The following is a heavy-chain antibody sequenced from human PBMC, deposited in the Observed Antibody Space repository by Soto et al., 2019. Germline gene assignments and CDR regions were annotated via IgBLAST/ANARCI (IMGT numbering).Heavy chain of an antibody. V-gene: IGHV3-30-3*01. Sequence: GGSLRLSCAASGFTFTIYRMHWVRQAPGKGLEWVAAISDDGNNKYYADSVKGRFTISRDNSKNMVYLQMNSLRGDDTAVYYCARTYYDFWSGYPDYWGQGTLVTVSS. CDR2: ISDDGNNK. CDR1: GFTFTIYR. D-gene: IGHD3-3*01. J-gene: IGHJ4*02. CDR3: ARTYYDFWSGYPDY.